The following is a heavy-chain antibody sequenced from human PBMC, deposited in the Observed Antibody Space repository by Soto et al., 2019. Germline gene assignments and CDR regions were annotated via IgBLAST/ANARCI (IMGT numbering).Heavy chain of an antibody. V-gene: IGHV1-18*01. CDR3: ARDPPAPDY. CDR2: ISAYDGIT. J-gene: IGHJ4*02. Sequence: QVQLVQSGAEVKKPGASVKVSCKASGYTFASCAITSMRQAPGQGLEWMGWISAYDGITNYAQKLQGRVTMTTDTSTSTAYIKLRSLRSDDAGVYYCARDPPAPDYWGQGTLVTVSS. D-gene: IGHD2-2*01. CDR1: GYTFASCA.